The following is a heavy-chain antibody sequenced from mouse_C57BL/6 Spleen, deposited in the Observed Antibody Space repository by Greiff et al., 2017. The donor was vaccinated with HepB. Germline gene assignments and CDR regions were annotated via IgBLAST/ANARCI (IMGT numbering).Heavy chain of an antibody. Sequence: EVKVVESGGGLVKPGGSLKLSCAASGFTFSDYGMHWVRQAPEKGLEWVAYISSGSSTIYYADTVKGRFTISRDNDKITLFLQMTSLRSEDTAMYYCARWYYGSSSYYAMDYWGQGTSVTVSS. V-gene: IGHV5-17*01. CDR1: GFTFSDYG. D-gene: IGHD1-1*01. CDR2: ISSGSSTI. J-gene: IGHJ4*01. CDR3: ARWYYGSSSYYAMDY.